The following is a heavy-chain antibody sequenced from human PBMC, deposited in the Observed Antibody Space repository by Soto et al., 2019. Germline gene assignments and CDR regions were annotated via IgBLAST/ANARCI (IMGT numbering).Heavy chain of an antibody. J-gene: IGHJ4*02. V-gene: IGHV3-11*03. Sequence: GGSLRLSCVASGFTFSDHYMTWIRQAPGKGLEWLSYVSTSSSYTNYADSVKGRFTISRDNAMNSLYLQMNSLRAEDTAVYYCARLRLTGYFDYWGQGTLVTVS. CDR3: ARLRLTGYFDY. CDR2: VSTSSSYT. CDR1: GFTFSDHY.